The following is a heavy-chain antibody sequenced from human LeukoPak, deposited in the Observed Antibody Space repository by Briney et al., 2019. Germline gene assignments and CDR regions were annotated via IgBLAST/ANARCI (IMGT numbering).Heavy chain of an antibody. CDR2: IKEDGSER. J-gene: IGHJ4*02. CDR1: GMTFSTYW. Sequence: GGSLRLSCAASGMTFSTYWMTWVRQAPGKGLEWVASIKEDGSERQYVDSVKGRFSISRDNTKGSLFLQLNSLRAEDTAVYYCARDLGYCTNGVCYTRFDYWGQGTLVAVSS. CDR3: ARDLGYCTNGVCYTRFDY. V-gene: IGHV3-7*03. D-gene: IGHD2-8*01.